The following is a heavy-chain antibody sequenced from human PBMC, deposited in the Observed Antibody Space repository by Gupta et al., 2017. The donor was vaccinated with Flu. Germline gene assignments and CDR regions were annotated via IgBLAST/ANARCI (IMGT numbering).Heavy chain of an antibody. V-gene: IGHV4-31*03. D-gene: IGHD6-13*01. CDR1: GGSVNSEAYY. Sequence: QVQLQESRPGLVKPSQTLSLTCTVSGGSVNSEAYYWSWIRQRPGKGLEWVGHINYSGSTYHDPSLGSRLTISMDTSKSQCSLKLSSVTAADTADYYCARATLEQQLGLWGQGMLITVSS. CDR2: INYSGST. J-gene: IGHJ4*02. CDR3: ARATLEQQLGL.